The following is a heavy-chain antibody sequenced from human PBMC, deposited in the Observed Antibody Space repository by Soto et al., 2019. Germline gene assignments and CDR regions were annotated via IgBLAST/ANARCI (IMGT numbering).Heavy chain of an antibody. J-gene: IGHJ4*02. CDR2: VSYDGSNK. V-gene: IGHV3-30*18. D-gene: IGHD3-22*01. Sequence: QVQLVESGGGVVQPGRSLRLSCAASGFTFSSYGVHWVRQAPGKGLEWVASVSYDGSNKHYADSVKWRFTISRDNSRNTLDLQMNSLRAEDTAVYYCAKDTYYYDRSGYYTYDHWGQGTQVTVSS. CDR1: GFTFSSYG. CDR3: AKDTYYYDRSGYYTYDH.